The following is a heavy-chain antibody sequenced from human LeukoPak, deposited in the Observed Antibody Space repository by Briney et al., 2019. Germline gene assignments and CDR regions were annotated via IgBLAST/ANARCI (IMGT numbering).Heavy chain of an antibody. V-gene: IGHV1-2*02. CDR2: INPSSGGT. CDR1: GYTFTNYY. Sequence: ASVKVSCKASGYTFTNYYILWVRQAPGHGLEWMGAINPSSGGTNSAQKFQGRVSMTRDTSISTAYMEVSRLRSDDTAVFYCVRDLVTTGPYGMDVWGQGTTVTVSS. CDR3: VRDLVTTGPYGMDV. D-gene: IGHD4-17*01. J-gene: IGHJ6*02.